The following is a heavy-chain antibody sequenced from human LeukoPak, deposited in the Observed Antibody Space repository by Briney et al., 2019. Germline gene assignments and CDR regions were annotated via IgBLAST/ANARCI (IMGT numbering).Heavy chain of an antibody. CDR2: ISAYNGNT. CDR1: GYTFTSYG. V-gene: IGHV1-18*01. Sequence: ASVKVSCKASGYTFTSYGISWVRQAPGQGLEWMGWISAYNGNTNYAQKLQGRVTMTTDTSTSTAYMELRSLRSDDTAVYYCARDSRADITMVRGVIVTFDYWGQGTLVTVSS. J-gene: IGHJ4*02. CDR3: ARDSRADITMVRGVIVTFDY. D-gene: IGHD3-10*01.